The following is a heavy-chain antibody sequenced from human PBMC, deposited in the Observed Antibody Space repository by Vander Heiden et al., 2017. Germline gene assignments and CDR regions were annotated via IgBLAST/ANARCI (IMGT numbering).Heavy chain of an antibody. J-gene: IGHJ6*02. D-gene: IGHD3-10*01. CDR1: GGSISSSSYY. CDR2: IYYSGST. CDR3: ARHGWFDGMDV. V-gene: IGHV4-39*01. Sequence: QLQLQESGPGLVKPSETLSLTCTVSGGSISSSSYYWGWIRQPPGKGLEWIGSIYYSGSTYYNPSLKSRVTISVDTSKNQFSLKLSSVTAADTAVYYCARHGWFDGMDVWGQGTTVTVSS.